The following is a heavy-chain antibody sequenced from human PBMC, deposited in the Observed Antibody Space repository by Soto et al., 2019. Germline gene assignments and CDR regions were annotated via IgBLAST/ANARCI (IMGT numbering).Heavy chain of an antibody. V-gene: IGHV1-46*01. CDR1: GYTFTTYY. D-gene: IGHD4-17*01. CDR2: ITPSSGST. J-gene: IGHJ4*02. Sequence: QVQLVQSGAEVKNPGASVKVSCKASGYTFTTYYMHWLRQARGQGLEWMGIITPSSGSTRYEQKFQDRVTMTRDTSTSTVYMELSSLRSEDTAVYYCARAVSTKIAPIDYWGQGTLVTVSS. CDR3: ARAVSTKIAPIDY.